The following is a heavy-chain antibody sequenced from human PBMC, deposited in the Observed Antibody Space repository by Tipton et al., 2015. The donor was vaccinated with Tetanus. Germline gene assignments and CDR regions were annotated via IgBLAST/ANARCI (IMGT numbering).Heavy chain of an antibody. CDR3: ARAHVVAGTGGFAP. J-gene: IGHJ5*02. Sequence: GSLRLSFAASGFNFSNYWMHWVRQAPGKGLMWVSRINNDGNRTTYAASVKGRFTISRNNAENTVYLQMNSLRAEDTAVYYCARAHVVAGTGGFAPWGQGTLVTVSS. CDR1: GFNFSNYW. V-gene: IGHV3-74*03. D-gene: IGHD6-19*01. CDR2: INNDGNRT.